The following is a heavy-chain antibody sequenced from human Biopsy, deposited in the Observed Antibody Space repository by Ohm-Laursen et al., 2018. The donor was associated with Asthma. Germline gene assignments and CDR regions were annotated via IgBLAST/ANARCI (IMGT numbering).Heavy chain of an antibody. D-gene: IGHD1-20*01. V-gene: IGHV4-59*12. CDR2: IYYSGST. J-gene: IGHJ5*02. Sequence: SETLSLTCTVSGGSISSSYWSWIRQPPGKGLEWIGYIYYSGSTNYNPSLKSRVTISADTSKNQFHLNLSSVTAADTAVYFCARAAITGIRGWFDPWGQGTQVTVSS. CDR3: ARAAITGIRGWFDP. CDR1: GGSISSSY.